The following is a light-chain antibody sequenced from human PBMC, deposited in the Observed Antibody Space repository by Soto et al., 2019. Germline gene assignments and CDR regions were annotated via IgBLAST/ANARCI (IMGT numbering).Light chain of an antibody. CDR3: QQYRNSPYT. V-gene: IGKV3-20*01. J-gene: IGKJ2*01. CDR2: GAS. Sequence: EIVLTQSPGTLSLSPGEGASLSCRASQSLSSNNLAWYQQKPGQAPSLLIYGASSTATGIPDRFSGSGSGTDFTLTISRLEPEDFAVYYCQQYRNSPYTFGQGTKLEIK. CDR1: QSLSSNN.